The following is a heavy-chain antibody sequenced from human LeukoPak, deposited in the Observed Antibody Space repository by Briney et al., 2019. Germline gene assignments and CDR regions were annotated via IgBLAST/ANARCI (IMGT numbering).Heavy chain of an antibody. CDR2: IIPIFGTA. V-gene: IGHV1-69*05. CDR1: GGTFSSYA. D-gene: IGHD2-21*02. Sequence: SVKVSCKASGGTFSSYAISWVRQAPGQGLEWMGGIIPIFGTANYAQKFQGRVTITTDESTSTAYMELSSLRSEDTAVYYCARGRLPITSSLDYWGQGTLVTVSS. J-gene: IGHJ4*02. CDR3: ARGRLPITSSLDY.